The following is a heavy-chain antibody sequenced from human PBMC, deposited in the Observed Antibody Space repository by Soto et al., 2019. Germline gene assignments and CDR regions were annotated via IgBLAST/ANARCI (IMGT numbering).Heavy chain of an antibody. CDR1: GFTFSSYS. CDR3: AKVPSYLYNY. CDR2: ISSSSSTI. V-gene: IGHV3-48*01. J-gene: IGHJ4*02. Sequence: EVQLVESGGGLVQPGGSLRLSCAASGFTFSSYSMNWVRQAPGKGLEWVSYISSSSSTIYYADSVKGRFTISRDNAKNSLYLQMNSLRAEDTAVYYCAKVPSYLYNYWGQGTLVTVSS. D-gene: IGHD3-16*02.